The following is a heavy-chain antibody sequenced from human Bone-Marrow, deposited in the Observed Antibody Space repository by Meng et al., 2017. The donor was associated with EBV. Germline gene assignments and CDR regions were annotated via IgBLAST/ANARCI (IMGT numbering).Heavy chain of an antibody. V-gene: IGHV1-69*01. J-gene: IGHJ5*02. CDR2: IIPIFGTA. D-gene: IGHD4-17*01. CDR1: GYTFTSYD. CDR3: ASFHDYGDYANWFGP. Sequence: QVQLVQSGAEVKKPGASVKVSCXXSGYTFTSYDINWVRQATGQGLEWMGGIIPIFGTANYAQKFQGRVTITADESTSTAYMELSSLRSEDTAVYYCASFHDYGDYANWFGPWGQGTLVTVSS.